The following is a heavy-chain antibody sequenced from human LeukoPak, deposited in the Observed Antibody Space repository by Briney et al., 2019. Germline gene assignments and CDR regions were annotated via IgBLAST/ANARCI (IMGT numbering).Heavy chain of an antibody. CDR1: GGSIRSYY. J-gene: IGHJ6*03. D-gene: IGHD3-10*01. CDR3: ARIGTNYYYYMDV. V-gene: IGHV4-59*01. CDR2: IYYSGST. Sequence: SETLSLTCTVSGGSIRSYYWSWIRQPPGKGREWIGYIYYSGSTNYNPSLKSRVTISVDTSKNQFSLKLSSVTAADTAVYYCARIGTNYYYYMDVWGKGTTVTVSS.